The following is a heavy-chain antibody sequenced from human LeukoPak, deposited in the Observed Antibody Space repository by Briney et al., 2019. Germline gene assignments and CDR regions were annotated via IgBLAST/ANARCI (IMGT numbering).Heavy chain of an antibody. V-gene: IGHV3-21*01. J-gene: IGHJ3*02. CDR3: ARGIAVAGDAFDI. CDR1: GSTFSSYS. D-gene: IGHD6-19*01. CDR2: ISSSSSYI. Sequence: GGSLRLSCAASGSTFSSYSMNWVRQAPGKGLEWVSSISSSSSYIYYADSVKGRFTISRDNAKNSLYLQMNSLRAEDTAVYYCARGIAVAGDAFDIWGQGTMVTVSS.